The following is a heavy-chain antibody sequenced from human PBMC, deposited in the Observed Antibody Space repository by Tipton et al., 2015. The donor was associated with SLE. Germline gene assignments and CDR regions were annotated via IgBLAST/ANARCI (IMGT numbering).Heavy chain of an antibody. Sequence: LSLTCAVYGKSLTGYYWSWIRQPPGKGLEWIGEINDGGYTNYNPSLKRRVTISVDTSKNQFSLKLSSVTAADTAVYYCACQYSSSYNWFDTWGQGTLVTVSS. J-gene: IGHJ5*02. D-gene: IGHD6-6*01. CDR3: ACQYSSSYNWFDT. V-gene: IGHV4-34*01. CDR2: INDGGYT. CDR1: GKSLTGYY.